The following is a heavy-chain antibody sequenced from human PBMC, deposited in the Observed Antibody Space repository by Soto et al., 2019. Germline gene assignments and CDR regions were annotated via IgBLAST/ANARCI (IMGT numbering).Heavy chain of an antibody. D-gene: IGHD1-26*01. CDR3: ARARYSGSYYDY. J-gene: IGHJ4*02. Sequence: GASVKVCCKASGYTFTGYYMHWVRQAPGQGLEWMGWINPNSGGTNYAQKFQGRVTMTRDTSISTSYMELSRLRSDDTAVYYCARARYSGSYYDYWGQGTLVTVSS. CDR1: GYTFTGYY. CDR2: INPNSGGT. V-gene: IGHV1-2*02.